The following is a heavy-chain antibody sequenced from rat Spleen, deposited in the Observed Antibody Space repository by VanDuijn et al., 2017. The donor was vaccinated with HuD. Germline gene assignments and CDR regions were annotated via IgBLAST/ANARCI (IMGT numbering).Heavy chain of an antibody. D-gene: IGHD1-9*01. CDR3: ARRHYGYTDYFDY. V-gene: IGHV5-29*01. CDR1: GFTFSDYG. CDR2: ISYGDSSGHSGT. Sequence: EVQLVESGGGFVQPGRSLKLSCAASGFTFSDYGVAWVRQAPTKGLEWVATISYGDSSGHSGTYYRDSVKGRFTISRDNAKSTLSLQMDSLGSEDTATYYCARRHYGYTDYFDYWGQGVMVTVSS. J-gene: IGHJ2*01.